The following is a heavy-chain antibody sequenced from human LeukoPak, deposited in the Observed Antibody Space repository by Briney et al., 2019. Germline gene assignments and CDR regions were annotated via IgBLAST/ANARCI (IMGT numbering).Heavy chain of an antibody. CDR1: GGSISSSSYY. J-gene: IGHJ6*02. CDR3: ASLRYFDWAHYYYYGMDV. Sequence: SETLSLTCTVSGGSISSSSYYWGWIRQPPGKGLEWIGSIYYSGSTYYNPSLKSRVTISVDTSKNQSSLKLSSVTAADTAVYYCASLRYFDWAHYYYYGMDVWGQGTTVTVSS. V-gene: IGHV4-39*01. D-gene: IGHD3-9*01. CDR2: IYYSGST.